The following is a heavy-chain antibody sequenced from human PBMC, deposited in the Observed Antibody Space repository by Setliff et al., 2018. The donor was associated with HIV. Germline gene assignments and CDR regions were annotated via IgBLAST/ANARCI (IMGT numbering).Heavy chain of an antibody. Sequence: GASVKVSCKASGYTFSDYGISWLRQAPGQGLEWMGWISAHNGRINYAQKFQGRVTMTTDRSTSTAYMELRSLRSDDTAVYYCARDVGRDGYCFDHWGQGTLVTVSS. CDR2: ISAHNGRI. D-gene: IGHD5-12*01. CDR3: ARDVGRDGYCFDH. J-gene: IGHJ4*02. V-gene: IGHV1-18*01. CDR1: GYTFSDYG.